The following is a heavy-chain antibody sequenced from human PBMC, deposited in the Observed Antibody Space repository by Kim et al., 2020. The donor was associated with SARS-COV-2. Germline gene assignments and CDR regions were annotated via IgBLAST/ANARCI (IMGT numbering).Heavy chain of an antibody. J-gene: IGHJ4*02. D-gene: IGHD5-12*01. CDR1: GYIFTNFW. Sequence: GESLKISCKGSGYIFTNFWITWVRQLPGKGLEWTGRIDPSDSYINDSPSFRGHVTLSVDKSINTAFLEWSSLQASDSARYYCVRSVYGYSGYDSVGYWGQGTLVTVSS. CDR2: IDPSDSYI. CDR3: VRSVYGYSGYDSVGY. V-gene: IGHV5-10-1*01.